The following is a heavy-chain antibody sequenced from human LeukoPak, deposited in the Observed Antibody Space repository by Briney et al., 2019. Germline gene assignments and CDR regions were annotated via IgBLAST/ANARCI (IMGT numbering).Heavy chain of an antibody. D-gene: IGHD3-10*01. J-gene: IGHJ4*02. V-gene: IGHV3-20*04. Sequence: PGGSLRLSCAASGFTFHDYGMSWVRQAPGKGLEWVSGINWSGHSTAFADSVKGRFTISRDNANNSLFLEMNSLRADDTALYYCARSLSRGITYFNYRGQGTLVTVSS. CDR1: GFTFHDYG. CDR2: INWSGHST. CDR3: ARSLSRGITYFNY.